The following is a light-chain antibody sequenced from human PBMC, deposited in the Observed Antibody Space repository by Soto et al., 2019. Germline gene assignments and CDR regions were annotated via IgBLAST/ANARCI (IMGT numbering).Light chain of an antibody. J-gene: IGLJ3*02. CDR3: QSYDRSNVGV. CDR1: SGSIVSNY. CDR2: EDN. V-gene: IGLV6-57*04. Sequence: NFMLTQPHSVSGSPGKTVTISCTRNSGSIVSNYVQWYQQRPGSAPTTVIYEDNQRPSGVPDRFSGSIDSSTNSASLTISGLMTGDEADYYGQSYDRSNVGVFGGGTKVTVL.